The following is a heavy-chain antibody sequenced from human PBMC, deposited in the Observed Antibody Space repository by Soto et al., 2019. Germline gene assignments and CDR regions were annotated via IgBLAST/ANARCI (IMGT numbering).Heavy chain of an antibody. D-gene: IGHD4-17*01. CDR3: ARDLRIGFDF. Sequence: SETLSLTCNVSGASISSGGYYWSWLRQHPGKGLEWIGYISYSGSTSYNPSLKSRVTISVDTSQNQFSLKLTSVTAADTALYFCARDLRIGFDFWGQGTLVTVPS. V-gene: IGHV4-31*03. CDR1: GASISSGGYY. J-gene: IGHJ3*01. CDR2: ISYSGST.